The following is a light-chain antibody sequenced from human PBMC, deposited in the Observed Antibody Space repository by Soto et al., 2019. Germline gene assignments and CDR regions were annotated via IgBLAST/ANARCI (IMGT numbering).Light chain of an antibody. CDR1: SSNIGAGYD. J-gene: IGLJ2*01. Sequence: QSVLTQPPSVSGSPGQRVTISCTGSSSNIGAGYDVHWYQQIPGTAPKLLICGNSNRPSGVPDRFSGSKSGTSAYLAITGLQAEDEADYYCQSYDSSLPVVFGGGTKLTVL. CDR3: QSYDSSLPVV. V-gene: IGLV1-40*01. CDR2: GNS.